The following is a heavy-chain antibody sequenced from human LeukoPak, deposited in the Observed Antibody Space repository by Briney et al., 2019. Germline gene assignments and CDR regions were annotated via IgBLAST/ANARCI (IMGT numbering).Heavy chain of an antibody. CDR1: GGSISSYY. J-gene: IGHJ4*02. CDR3: ARLRRYYDSSGYSYYFDY. V-gene: IGHV4-39*07. Sequence: SETLSLTCTVSGGSISSYYWGWIRQPPGKGLEWIGSIYYSGSTYYNPSLKSRVTISVDTSKNQFSLKLSSVTAADTAVYYCARLRRYYDSSGYSYYFDYWGQGTLVTVSS. D-gene: IGHD3-22*01. CDR2: IYYSGST.